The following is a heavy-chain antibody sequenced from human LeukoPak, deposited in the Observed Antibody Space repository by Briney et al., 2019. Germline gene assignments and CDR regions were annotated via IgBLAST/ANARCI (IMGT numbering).Heavy chain of an antibody. J-gene: IGHJ6*01. V-gene: IGHV4-30-2*01. CDR1: GGSISSGGYS. D-gene: IGHD2-2*02. Sequence: PSETLSLTCALSGGSISSGGYSWSWIRQPPGKGLEWIWYIYHSGSTYYNPSLKSRVTISVDRSKNQFSLKLSSVTAADTAVYYCARIYPPYYGMDVWGQGTTVTVSS. CDR2: IYHSGST. CDR3: ARIYPPYYGMDV.